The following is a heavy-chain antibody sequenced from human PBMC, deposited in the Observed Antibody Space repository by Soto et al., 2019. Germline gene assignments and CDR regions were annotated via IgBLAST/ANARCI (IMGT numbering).Heavy chain of an antibody. CDR3: ARGVFYYYGSSGYSPDY. J-gene: IGHJ4*02. CDR2: ISFDGSKK. D-gene: IGHD3-22*01. Sequence: GGSLRLSCEGSGFTSSSYVMHWVRQAPGKGLEWEALISFDGSKKNYADSVKGRFTISRDNSKNMMYLQMNSLRPEDTAVYYCARGVFYYYGSSGYSPDYWGQGTLVTASS. CDR1: GFTSSSYV. V-gene: IGHV3-30-3*01.